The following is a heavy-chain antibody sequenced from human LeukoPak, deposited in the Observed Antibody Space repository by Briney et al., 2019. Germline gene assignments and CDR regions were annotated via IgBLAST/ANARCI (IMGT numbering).Heavy chain of an antibody. CDR3: ASWGGYCSGGSCYPDY. D-gene: IGHD2-15*01. CDR1: GFTFSSYA. Sequence: GGSLRLSCAASGFTFSSYAMHWVRQAPGKGLEYVSAISSNGGSTYYANSAKGRFTISRDNSKNTLYLQMGSLRAEDMAVYYCASWGGYCSGGSCYPDYWGQGTLVTVSS. V-gene: IGHV3-64*01. J-gene: IGHJ4*02. CDR2: ISSNGGST.